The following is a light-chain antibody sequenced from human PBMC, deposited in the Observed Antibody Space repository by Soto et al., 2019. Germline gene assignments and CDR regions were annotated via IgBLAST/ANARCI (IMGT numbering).Light chain of an antibody. CDR1: SSDVGSYNL. Sequence: QSALTQPASVSGSPGQSITISCTGTSSDVGSYNLVSWYQQYPGKAPKVKIYEVSKRPSGVSNRFSGSKSGNTASLTISGLQDEDEADYYCCSYAGTSTLVFGGGTKVTVL. V-gene: IGLV2-23*02. J-gene: IGLJ2*01. CDR2: EVS. CDR3: CSYAGTSTLV.